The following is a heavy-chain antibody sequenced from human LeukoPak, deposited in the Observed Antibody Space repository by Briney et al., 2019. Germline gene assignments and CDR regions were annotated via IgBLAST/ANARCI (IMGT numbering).Heavy chain of an antibody. D-gene: IGHD6-13*01. V-gene: IGHV3-7*01. CDR2: IKQDGSEK. CDR1: GFTFSRYW. CDR3: ARVSVAAAGSDY. J-gene: IGHJ4*02. Sequence: GGSLRLSCAASGFTFSRYWMTWVRQAPGKGLEWVANIKQDGSEKYYVDSVKGRFTISRDNAKNSPYLQMNSLRAEDTAVYYCARVSVAAAGSDYWGQGTLVTVSS.